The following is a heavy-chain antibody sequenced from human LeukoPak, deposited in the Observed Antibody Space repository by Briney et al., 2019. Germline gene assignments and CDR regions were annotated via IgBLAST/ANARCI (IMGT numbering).Heavy chain of an antibody. CDR1: GGSISSTSYY. J-gene: IGHJ4*02. Sequence: SETLSLTCTVSGGSISSTSYYWGWIRQPPGKGLEWIGRIYTSGSTNYNPSLKSRVTISVDTSKNQFSLKLSSVTAADTAVYYCARGPYVWGSYRYYHLKYWGQGTLVTVSS. V-gene: IGHV4-39*07. D-gene: IGHD3-16*02. CDR2: IYTSGST. CDR3: ARGPYVWGSYRYYHLKY.